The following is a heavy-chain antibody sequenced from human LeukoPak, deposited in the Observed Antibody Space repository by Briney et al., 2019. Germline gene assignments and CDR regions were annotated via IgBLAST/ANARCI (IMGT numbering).Heavy chain of an antibody. CDR2: ISPYNGNT. CDR3: ARGSPPRVYYDRSGYYSYYFDY. CDR1: GYTFISYA. Sequence: ASVKVSCKSSGYTFISYAMHWVRQAPGQRLEWMGWISPYNGNTIYAQKLQGRVTMTTDTSTSTAYMELRSLRSDDTAVYYCARGSPPRVYYDRSGYYSYYFDYWGQGTLVTVSS. J-gene: IGHJ4*02. D-gene: IGHD3-22*01. V-gene: IGHV1-18*01.